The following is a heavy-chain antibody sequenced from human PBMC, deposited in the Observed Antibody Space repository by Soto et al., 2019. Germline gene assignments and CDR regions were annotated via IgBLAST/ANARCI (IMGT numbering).Heavy chain of an antibody. V-gene: IGHV4-39*01. D-gene: IGHD3-22*01. CDR3: ASQSTMIVVTYGNPDAFDI. CDR1: GGSISSSSYY. CDR2: IYYSGST. Sequence: QLQLQESGPGLVKPSETLSLTCTVSGGSISSSSYYWGWIRQPPGKGLEWIGSIYYSGSTYYNPSLKSRVTISVDTSKNQFSLKLSSVTAADTAVYYCASQSTMIVVTYGNPDAFDIWGQGTMVTVSS. J-gene: IGHJ3*02.